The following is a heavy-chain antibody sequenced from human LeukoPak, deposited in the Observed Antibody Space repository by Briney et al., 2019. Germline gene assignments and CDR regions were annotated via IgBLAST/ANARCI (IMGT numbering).Heavy chain of an antibody. CDR2: ITSKTDGGTT. Sequence: GGSLRLSCAASGFTFSNAWMSWVRQAPGKGLEWVGRITSKTDGGTTDYAAPVKGRFTISRDDSKNTLYLQMNSLKTEDTAVYYCTTGSGYSYEGYFDYWGQGTLVTVSS. CDR3: TTGSGYSYEGYFDY. CDR1: GFTFSNAW. J-gene: IGHJ4*02. V-gene: IGHV3-15*01. D-gene: IGHD5-18*01.